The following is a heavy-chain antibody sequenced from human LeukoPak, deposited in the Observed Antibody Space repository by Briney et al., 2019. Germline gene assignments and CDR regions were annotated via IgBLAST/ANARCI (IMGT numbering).Heavy chain of an antibody. J-gene: IGHJ4*02. CDR3: ARVDTVMAYYFDL. CDR2: ISGSGGST. Sequence: SGGSLRLSCAASGFTFSSYAMSWVRQAPGKGLEWVSAISGSGGSTYYADSVMGRFTISRHNSRNTLYLQMNSLRAEDTAVYYCARVDTVMAYYFDLWGQGTLVTVSS. CDR1: GFTFSSYA. D-gene: IGHD5-18*01. V-gene: IGHV3-23*01.